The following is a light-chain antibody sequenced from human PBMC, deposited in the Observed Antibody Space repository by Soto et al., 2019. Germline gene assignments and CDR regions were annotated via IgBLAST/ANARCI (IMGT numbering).Light chain of an antibody. V-gene: IGKV3-11*01. CDR3: QQRSNWPIP. CDR2: GAS. Sequence: EIVMTQSPATLSVSPGERATLSCRASQSVSSNLAWYQQKHGQAPRLLIYGASNRATGIPARFSGSRSGTDFNLTISSLEPEDFAVYYCQQRSNWPIPFGQGTRLEIK. J-gene: IGKJ5*01. CDR1: QSVSSN.